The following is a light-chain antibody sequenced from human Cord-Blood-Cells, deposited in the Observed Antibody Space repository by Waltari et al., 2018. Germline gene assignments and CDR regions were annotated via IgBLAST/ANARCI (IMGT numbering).Light chain of an antibody. CDR3: QRRSNCPPLT. CDR1: QSVSSY. V-gene: IGKV3-11*01. CDR2: DAS. J-gene: IGKJ4*02. Sequence: EIVLTQSPATLSLSPGERATLFCRASQSVSSYLAWYQQKPGQAPRLLIYDASNRATSIPARFSGSVSGTDFTVTISSLEPEDFAVYYCQRRSNCPPLTFGGGTKVEIK.